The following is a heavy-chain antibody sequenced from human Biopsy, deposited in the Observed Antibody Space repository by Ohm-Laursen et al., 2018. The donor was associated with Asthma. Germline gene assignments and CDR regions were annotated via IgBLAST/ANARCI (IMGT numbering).Heavy chain of an antibody. CDR1: GGTFGNYA. CDR3: ASPSSSREILYYYYNMDI. V-gene: IGHV1-69*06. Sequence: ASVKVSCKASGGTFGNYAISWVRQAPGLGLEWMGGISPVFGSTNIAQKFQGRVTISADIFTKTAYLEASSLRSDDTAVYYCASPSSSREILYYYYNMDIWGQGTTVTV. J-gene: IGHJ6*02. D-gene: IGHD6-13*01. CDR2: ISPVFGST.